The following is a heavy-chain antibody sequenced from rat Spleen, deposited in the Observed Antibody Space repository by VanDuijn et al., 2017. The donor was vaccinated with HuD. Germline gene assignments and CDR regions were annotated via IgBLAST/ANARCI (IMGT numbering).Heavy chain of an antibody. Sequence: EVQLVESGGGLVQPGRSLKLSCVASGFTLSDYGMNWIRQAPGKGLEWVASITNTGGSTYYPDSVKGRFTISRDNAKSTLYLQMNSLRSEDTATYYCTRHGDYYSSYIYDYFDYWGQGVMVTVSS. J-gene: IGHJ2*01. CDR2: ITNTGGST. D-gene: IGHD1-2*01. CDR1: GFTLSDYG. V-gene: IGHV5-31*01. CDR3: TRHGDYYSSYIYDYFDY.